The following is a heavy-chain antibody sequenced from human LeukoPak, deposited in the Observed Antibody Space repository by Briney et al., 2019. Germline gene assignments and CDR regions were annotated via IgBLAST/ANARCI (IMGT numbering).Heavy chain of an antibody. CDR1: GFTVTNYW. J-gene: IGHJ4*02. CDR2: INSDGSWT. D-gene: IGHD2/OR15-2a*01. V-gene: IGHV3-74*01. Sequence: GGSLRLSCAASGFTVTNYWMHWVRQAPGEGLVWVSHINSDGSWTSYADSVKGRFTISKDNAKNTVYLQMNNLRAEDTAVYYCVSFYETYWGRGTLVTVSS. CDR3: VSFYETY.